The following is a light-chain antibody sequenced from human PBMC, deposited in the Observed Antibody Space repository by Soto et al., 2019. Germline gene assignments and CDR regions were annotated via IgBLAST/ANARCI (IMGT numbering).Light chain of an antibody. Sequence: QSVLTQPASVSGSPGQSITISCTGSSSDVGGYNYVSWYQQHPGKAPKIMIYEVSNRPSGVSNRFSGSKSGNTASLTISGLQDEDEANYYCSSHTNSNTRVFGGGTKLTVL. CDR2: EVS. V-gene: IGLV2-14*01. CDR3: SSHTNSNTRV. CDR1: SSDVGGYNY. J-gene: IGLJ2*01.